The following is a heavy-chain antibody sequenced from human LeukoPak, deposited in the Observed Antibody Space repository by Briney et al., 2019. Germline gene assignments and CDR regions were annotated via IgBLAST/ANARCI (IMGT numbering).Heavy chain of an antibody. CDR2: ISWNSGSR. V-gene: IGHV3-9*01. CDR3: ARGCRLGVVERDAFDI. J-gene: IGHJ3*02. D-gene: IGHD3-3*01. CDR1: GFTFDDYA. Sequence: GGSLRLSCAASGFTFDDYAMHWVRQAPGKCLEWVSGISWNSGSRGYADSVKGRFTMSRQNAKNSLYLQVNSLRAEDTAVYYCARGCRLGVVERDAFDIWGQGTMVTVSS.